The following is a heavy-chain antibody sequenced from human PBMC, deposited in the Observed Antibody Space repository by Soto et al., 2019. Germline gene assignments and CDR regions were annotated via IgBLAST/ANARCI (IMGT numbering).Heavy chain of an antibody. D-gene: IGHD2-2*01. CDR1: GFTFSSYN. CDR3: ARVMADIVVVPAATHRAHALYRTVDY. V-gene: IGHV3-21*01. J-gene: IGHJ4*02. Sequence: GRPMRLSCAASGFTFSSYNMNWVSQAPGKGLEWVSSISSSSSYIYYADSVKGRFTISRDNAKNSLYLQMNSLRAEDTAVYYCARVMADIVVVPAATHRAHALYRTVDYWGQGTLVTVSS. CDR2: ISSSSSYI.